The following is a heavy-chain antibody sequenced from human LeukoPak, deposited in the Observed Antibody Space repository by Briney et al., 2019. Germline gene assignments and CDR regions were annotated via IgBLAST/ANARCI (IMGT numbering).Heavy chain of an antibody. CDR3: ARHGPTSYYFDY. Sequence: SETLSLTCTVPGDSIRSSYWSWIRKPPGKGLDWIGYIYYIRSNNYNPSLDRRVTISVDTSKIQLSLKLTSVTAADTAVYYCARHGPTSYYFDYWGQGTLVTVYS. CDR2: IYYIRSN. V-gene: IGHV4-59*08. CDR1: GDSIRSSY. J-gene: IGHJ4*02. D-gene: IGHD6-6*01.